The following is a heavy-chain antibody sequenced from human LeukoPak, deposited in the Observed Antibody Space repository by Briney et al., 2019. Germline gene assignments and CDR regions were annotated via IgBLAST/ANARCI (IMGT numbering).Heavy chain of an antibody. V-gene: IGHV4-39*01. CDR1: GGSISSSGHY. CDR2: ISYSEST. Sequence: SETLSLTCTVSGGSISSSGHYWDWIRQPAGKGLEWIGSISYSESTYYNPSLKSRVTISRDTSENQFSLKLSSVTAADTAVYYCARRRQLAIDYWGQETLVTVAS. D-gene: IGHD6-6*01. CDR3: ARRRQLAIDY. J-gene: IGHJ4*02.